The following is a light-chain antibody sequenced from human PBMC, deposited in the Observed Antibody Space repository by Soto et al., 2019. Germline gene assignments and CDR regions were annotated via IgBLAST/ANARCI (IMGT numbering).Light chain of an antibody. CDR3: KHYDNSFLT. CDR1: QSISSTY. CDR2: GAS. V-gene: IGKV3-20*01. J-gene: IGKJ4*01. Sequence: EIVLTQSPGTLSFSPGERATLSCRASQSISSTYLAWYQQKPGQAPRLLIFGASTRATGIPDKFSGSGSGTDFSLTIRRLEPEDFAVYYCKHYDNSFLTFGGGTKVDI.